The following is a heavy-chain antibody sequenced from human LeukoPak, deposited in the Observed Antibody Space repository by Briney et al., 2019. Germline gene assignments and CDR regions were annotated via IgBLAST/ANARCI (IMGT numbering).Heavy chain of an antibody. CDR3: AGHHPRNTVDF. CDR2: ISDIGSI. V-gene: IGHV4-59*08. J-gene: IGHJ4*02. Sequence: SETLSLTCTVSGSISSYYWSWFRRPPGKGLEWIAYISDIGSINYNPSLKSRVTISLDTSKNQFSLKLSSVTAADTAVYYCAGHHPRNTVDFWGQGTLVTVSS. CDR1: GSISSYY. D-gene: IGHD2/OR15-2a*01.